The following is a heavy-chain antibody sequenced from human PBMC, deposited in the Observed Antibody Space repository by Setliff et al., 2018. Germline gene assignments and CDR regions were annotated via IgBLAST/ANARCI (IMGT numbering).Heavy chain of an antibody. J-gene: IGHJ3*02. CDR1: GFTFGGSA. V-gene: IGHV3-73*01. Sequence: WGSLRLSCAASGFTFGGSAIHWVRQASGKGLEWVGRIRSKPNSYATAYAASVKGRFTISRDDSENTAYMQMNSLKTEDTAVYYCSSSSSVAFDIWGQGTMVTVSS. D-gene: IGHD6-6*01. CDR2: IRSKPNSYAT. CDR3: SSSSSVAFDI.